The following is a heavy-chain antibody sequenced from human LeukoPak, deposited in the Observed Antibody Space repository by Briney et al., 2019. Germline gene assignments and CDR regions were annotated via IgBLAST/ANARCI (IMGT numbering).Heavy chain of an antibody. J-gene: IGHJ4*02. CDR2: INPSGGNT. CDR1: GFTFSTGFTFSSYS. D-gene: IGHD1-1*01. V-gene: IGHV3-23*01. Sequence: GGSLRLSCAASGFTFSTGFTFSSYSMSWVRQAPGKGLEWVSTINPSGGNTHYADSVKGRFTISRDNSKDTLYLQMNSLRAEDTAVYYCAKDAVGTPVLQFDYWGQGTLVTVSS. CDR3: AKDAVGTPVLQFDY.